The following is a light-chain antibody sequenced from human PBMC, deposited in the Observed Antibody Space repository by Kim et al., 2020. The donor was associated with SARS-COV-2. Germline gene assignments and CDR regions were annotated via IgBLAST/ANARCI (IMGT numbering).Light chain of an antibody. CDR1: QSISTY. V-gene: IGKV1-39*01. Sequence: DIQMTQSPSSLSASVGDSVTITCRPSQSISTYLSWYQQKPGKAPKLLIYGASSLQSGVSSRFSGFGSGTDFTLIITSLQPEDVATYYWQHAYSFPPTFGGGTKLEIK. J-gene: IGKJ4*01. CDR2: GAS. CDR3: QHAYSFPPT.